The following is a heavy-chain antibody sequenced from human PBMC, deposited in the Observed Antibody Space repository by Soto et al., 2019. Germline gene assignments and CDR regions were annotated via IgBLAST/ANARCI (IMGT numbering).Heavy chain of an antibody. D-gene: IGHD6-13*01. CDR2: IKKDGSEK. V-gene: IGHV3-7*05. Sequence: GGSLRLSCAASGFTFRRYWMSWVRQAPGKGLEWVANIKKDGSEKYYVDSVKGRFTVSRDNAKNSLYLQMNSLRAEDTAVYYCARDDKAAGDYWGQGTLVTVSS. CDR3: ARDDKAAGDY. CDR1: GFTFRRYW. J-gene: IGHJ4*02.